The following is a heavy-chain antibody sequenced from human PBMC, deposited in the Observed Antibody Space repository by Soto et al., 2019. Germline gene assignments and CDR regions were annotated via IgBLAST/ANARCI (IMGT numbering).Heavy chain of an antibody. D-gene: IGHD2-2*01. CDR2: IYPGDSDT. CDR3: ARPHGGHCSSTSCTPPDAFDI. Sequence: PGESLKISCKGSGYSFTSYWIGWVRQMPGKGLEWMGIIYPGDSDTRYSPSFQGQVTISADKSISTAYLQWSSLKASDTVMYYCARPHGGHCSSTSCTPPDAFDIWGQGTMVTVSS. J-gene: IGHJ3*02. CDR1: GYSFTSYW. V-gene: IGHV5-51*01.